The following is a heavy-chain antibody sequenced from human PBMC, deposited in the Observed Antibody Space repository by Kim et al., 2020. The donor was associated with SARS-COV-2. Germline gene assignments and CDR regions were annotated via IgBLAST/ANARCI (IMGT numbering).Heavy chain of an antibody. CDR2: ITSSSGYM. CDR3: ARDDHGMDV. V-gene: IGHV3-21*01. Sequence: GGSLRLSCAASGFTFSSYTMNWVRQAPGKGLEWVSSITSSSGYMYYADSVKGRFTISRDNAKNSLYLQLNSLRAEDTAVYYCARDDHGMDVWGQGTTGT. CDR1: GFTFSSYT. J-gene: IGHJ6*02.